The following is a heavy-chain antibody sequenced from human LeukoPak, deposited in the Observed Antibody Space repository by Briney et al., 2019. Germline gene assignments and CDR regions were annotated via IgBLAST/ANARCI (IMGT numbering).Heavy chain of an antibody. Sequence: KPSETLSLTCTVSGGSISSYYWSWIRQPPGKGLEWIGYIYTSGSTNYNPSLKSRVTISVDTSKNQFSLKLSSATAADTAVYYCAGDYSKGWFDPWGQGTLVTVSS. V-gene: IGHV4-4*09. D-gene: IGHD4-11*01. CDR2: IYTSGST. CDR3: AGDYSKGWFDP. J-gene: IGHJ5*02. CDR1: GGSISSYY.